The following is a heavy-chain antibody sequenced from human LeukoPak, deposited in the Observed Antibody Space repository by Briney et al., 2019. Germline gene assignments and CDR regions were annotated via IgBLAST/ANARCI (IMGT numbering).Heavy chain of an antibody. CDR1: GFTFSSYG. D-gene: IGHD3-3*01. CDR3: AKDLIKGYYDFWSGYYSTFDY. Sequence: GGSLRLSCAASGFTFSSYGMHWVRQAPGKGLEWVAFTRYDGSNKYYADSVKGRFTISRDNSKNTLYLQMNSLRAVDTAVYYCAKDLIKGYYDFWSGYYSTFDYWGQGTLVTVSS. J-gene: IGHJ4*02. V-gene: IGHV3-30*02. CDR2: TRYDGSNK.